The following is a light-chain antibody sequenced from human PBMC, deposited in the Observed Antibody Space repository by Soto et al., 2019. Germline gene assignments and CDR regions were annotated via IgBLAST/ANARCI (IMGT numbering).Light chain of an antibody. CDR2: GAS. J-gene: IGKJ5*01. CDR1: HSVSCDY. V-gene: IGKV3-20*01. CDR3: QQYGSAIT. Sequence: EIVLTQSPGTLSLAPGERDTLSCRASHSVSCDYLAGYQQKPCQAPRLLIYGASTRATGIQDRFRGSGCGTSFTLAISRLEPEAFEVYFCQQYGSAITFGQGTRLEIK.